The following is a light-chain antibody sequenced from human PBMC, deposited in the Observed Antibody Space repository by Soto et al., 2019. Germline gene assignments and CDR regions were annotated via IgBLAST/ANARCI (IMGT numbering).Light chain of an antibody. CDR3: SSYGFSTSVV. Sequence: QSVLTQPASVSGSPGQSITISCTGTSSDVGAYSHVSWYQQHPGKAPKLMIYDVNMRPPGISYRFSGSKSGNTASLTISGLQAEDEADYFCSSYGFSTSVVFGGGTQLTVL. V-gene: IGLV2-14*03. CDR2: DVN. CDR1: SSDVGAYSH. J-gene: IGLJ2*01.